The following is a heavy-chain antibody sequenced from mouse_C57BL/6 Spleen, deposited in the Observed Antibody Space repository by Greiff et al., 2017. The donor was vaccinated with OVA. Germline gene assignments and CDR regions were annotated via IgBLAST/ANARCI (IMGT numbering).Heavy chain of an antibody. J-gene: IGHJ4*01. D-gene: IGHD6-2*01. CDR2: IHPNSGST. V-gene: IGHV1-64*01. Sequence: VQLQQSGAELVKPGASVKLSCKASGYTFTSYWMHWVKQRPGQGLEWIGMIHPNSGSTHYHAKFKSKATLTVATSSSTAYMQLSSLTSADSAVCDCARSLLDYALDYWGQGTSVTVSS. CDR3: ARSLLDYALDY. CDR1: GYTFTSYW.